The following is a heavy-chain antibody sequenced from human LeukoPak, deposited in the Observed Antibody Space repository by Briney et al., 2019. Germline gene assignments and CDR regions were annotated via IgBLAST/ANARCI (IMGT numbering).Heavy chain of an antibody. CDR2: IKQDGSEK. D-gene: IGHD6-13*01. Sequence: GGSLRLSCAASGFTFSSYWMSWVRQAPGKGLEGVANIKQDGSEKYYVDSVKGRFTISRDNAKNSLYLQMNSLRAEDTAVYYCARGAPGIAAAGTGDYWGQGTLVTVSS. J-gene: IGHJ4*02. CDR1: GFTFSSYW. CDR3: ARGAPGIAAAGTGDY. V-gene: IGHV3-7*03.